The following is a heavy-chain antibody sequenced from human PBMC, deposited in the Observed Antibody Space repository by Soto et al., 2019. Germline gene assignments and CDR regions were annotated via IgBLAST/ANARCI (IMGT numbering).Heavy chain of an antibody. CDR1: GGSMSDHY. Sequence: SETLSLTCTVSGGSMSDHYCSWIRRPPGKGLEYIGYIFYSGSTSYNASLTSRVAISLDTPNNQISLKLKSVTAADTAVYYCARSGHSFGGVVWGQGIQVTVSS. J-gene: IGHJ4*02. D-gene: IGHD3-16*01. CDR3: ARSGHSFGGVV. V-gene: IGHV4-59*11. CDR2: IFYSGST.